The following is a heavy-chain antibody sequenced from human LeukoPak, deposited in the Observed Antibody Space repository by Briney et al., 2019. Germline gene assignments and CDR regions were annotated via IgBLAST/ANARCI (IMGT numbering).Heavy chain of an antibody. CDR2: IYYSGST. J-gene: IGHJ4*02. Sequence: SETLSLTCTVSGGSISSSSYYWGWIRQPPGKGLEWIGSIYYSGSTYYNPSLKSRVTISVDTSKNQFSLKLSSVTAADTAVYYCARRGSSGVMSHYFDYWGQGTLVTVSS. CDR3: ARRGSSGVMSHYFDY. CDR1: GGSISSSSYY. V-gene: IGHV4-39*01. D-gene: IGHD2-8*01.